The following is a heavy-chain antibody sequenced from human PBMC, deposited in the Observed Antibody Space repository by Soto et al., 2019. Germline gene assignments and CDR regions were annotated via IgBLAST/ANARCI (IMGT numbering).Heavy chain of an antibody. J-gene: IGHJ4*02. CDR3: ASSYGSGYRAFDY. Sequence: QVQLVQSGAEVRKPGSSVKVSCKASGDTFSFYSINWVRQAPGLGLEWMGRINPILSMSNYAQRFQGRGTMTADKSTSTAYMGLSGLRSEDTAIYYCASSYGSGYRAFDYWGQGALVTVSS. CDR2: INPILSMS. CDR1: GDTFSFYS. D-gene: IGHD3-10*01. V-gene: IGHV1-69*02.